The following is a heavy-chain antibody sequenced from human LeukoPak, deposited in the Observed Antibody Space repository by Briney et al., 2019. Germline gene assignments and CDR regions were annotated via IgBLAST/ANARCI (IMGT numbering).Heavy chain of an antibody. CDR3: AKSPGVNGYYFFDS. D-gene: IGHD5-24*01. J-gene: IGHJ4*02. Sequence: GDSLRLSCAASGFAFSNYAMSWVRQAPGKGLEWVSAISGDGGSTYYADSVMGRFTISRDNSKNTLYLQVNSLRVEDTAVYSCAKSPGVNGYYFFDSWGQGSLVTVSS. CDR2: ISGDGGST. V-gene: IGHV3-23*01. CDR1: GFAFSNYA.